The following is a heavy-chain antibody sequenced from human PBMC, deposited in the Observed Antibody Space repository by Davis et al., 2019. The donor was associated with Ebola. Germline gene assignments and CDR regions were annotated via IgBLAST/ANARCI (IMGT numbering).Heavy chain of an antibody. D-gene: IGHD3-22*01. J-gene: IGHJ2*01. V-gene: IGHV3-30-3*01. Sequence: PGGSLRLSCTASGFTFSSYAEHWVRQAPAKGLAWVAVMSFDGSNKYYADSVKGRFTISRDNSKNTLYLQMNSLRAEDTAMYYCARNQYYYDSSGYYRYFDLWGRGTLVTVSS. CDR1: GFTFSSYA. CDR2: MSFDGSNK. CDR3: ARNQYYYDSSGYYRYFDL.